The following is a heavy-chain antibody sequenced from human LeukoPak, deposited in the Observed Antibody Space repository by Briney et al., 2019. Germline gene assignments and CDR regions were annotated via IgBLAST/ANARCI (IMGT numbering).Heavy chain of an antibody. V-gene: IGHV3-30*03. J-gene: IGHJ4*02. CDR3: ATLGESLDY. D-gene: IGHD3-10*01. CDR1: GFTFSSYG. CDR2: ISYDGSNK. Sequence: GRSLRLSCAASGFTFSSYGMHWVRQAPGKGLEWVAVISYDGSNKYYADSVKGRFTISRDNSKNTLYLQMNSLRAEDTAVYYCATLGESLDYWGQGTLVTVSS.